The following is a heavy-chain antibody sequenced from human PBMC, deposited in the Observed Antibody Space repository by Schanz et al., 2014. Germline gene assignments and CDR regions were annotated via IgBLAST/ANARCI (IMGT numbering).Heavy chain of an antibody. CDR3: AKLSSSGRLAGYFDY. J-gene: IGHJ4*02. D-gene: IGHD6-19*01. CDR2: ISGRSSHI. Sequence: VQMVGSGGGLIQPGGSLRLSCTASGFAFSSYTMNWVRQAPGKGLEWVSSISGRSSHIYYAGSVKGRFSISRDYSKNTLYLQMSSLRAEDTAIYYCAKLSSSGRLAGYFDYWGQGALVTVSS. CDR1: GFAFSSYT. V-gene: IGHV3-23*04.